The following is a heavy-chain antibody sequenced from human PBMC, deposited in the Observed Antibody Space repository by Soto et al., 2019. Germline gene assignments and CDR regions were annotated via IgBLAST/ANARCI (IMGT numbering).Heavy chain of an antibody. CDR2: IYNSGST. J-gene: IGHJ5*02. CDR3: ARDPAP. V-gene: IGHV4-31*03. Sequence: QVQLQESGPGLVKASQTLSLTCTVSGGSISSGGYYWSWTRQHPGKGLEWMGYIYNSGSTYYNPSLKSRSSISAYTSKTQFSLKLSAVTAAATAVYYWARDPAPWGQGTLVPVSS. CDR1: GGSISSGGYY.